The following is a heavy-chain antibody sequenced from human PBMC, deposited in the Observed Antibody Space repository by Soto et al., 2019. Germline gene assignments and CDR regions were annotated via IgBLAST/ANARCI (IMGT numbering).Heavy chain of an antibody. CDR1: GESITELS. CDR2: FDPEDGET. V-gene: IGHV1-24*01. D-gene: IGHD5-18*01. Sequence: SAKVSCKVSGESITELSMHSARQAPGKGLEWMGGFDPEDGETIYAQKFQGRVTMTEDTSTDTAYMELSSLRSEDTAVYYCATDRDTAMARYWGQGTLVTVSS. J-gene: IGHJ4*02. CDR3: ATDRDTAMARY.